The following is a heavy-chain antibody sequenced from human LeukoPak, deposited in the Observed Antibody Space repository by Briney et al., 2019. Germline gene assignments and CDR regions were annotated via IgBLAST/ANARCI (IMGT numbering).Heavy chain of an antibody. Sequence: ASVKVSCKASGYTFTSYGISWVRQAPGQGLEWMGWISAYNGNTNYAQKLQGRVTMTTDTSTSTAYMELRSLRSDDTAVYYCARDSRYFDWLLGNFDYWGQGTLVTVSS. CDR2: ISAYNGNT. CDR1: GYTFTSYG. J-gene: IGHJ4*02. V-gene: IGHV1-18*01. CDR3: ARDSRYFDWLLGNFDY. D-gene: IGHD3-9*01.